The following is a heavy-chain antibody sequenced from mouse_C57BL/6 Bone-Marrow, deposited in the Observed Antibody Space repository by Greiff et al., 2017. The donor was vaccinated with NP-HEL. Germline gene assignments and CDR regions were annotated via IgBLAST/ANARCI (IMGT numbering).Heavy chain of an antibody. J-gene: IGHJ2*01. CDR3: ARRRTTVVVDY. Sequence: VQLQQPGAELVMPGASVKLSCKASGYTFTSYWMHWVKQRPGQGLEWIGEIDPSDSYTNYNQKFKGKSPLTVDKSSSTAYMQLSSLTSEDSAVYYCARRRTTVVVDYWGQGTTLTVSS. CDR2: IDPSDSYT. CDR1: GYTFTSYW. V-gene: IGHV1-69*01. D-gene: IGHD1-1*01.